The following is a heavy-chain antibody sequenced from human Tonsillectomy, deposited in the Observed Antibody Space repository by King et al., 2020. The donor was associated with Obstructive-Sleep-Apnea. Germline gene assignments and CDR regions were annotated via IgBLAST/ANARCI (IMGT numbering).Heavy chain of an antibody. J-gene: IGHJ3*02. CDR1: GFYFSSYA. CDR2: ISGSGGGT. Sequence: VQLVQSGGGLVQPGGSLRLSCAASGFYFSSYAMSWVRQAPEKGLEWVSTISGSGGGTEYVGSVRGRFTISRDSSKNTLYLQMNSLRAEDTAVYYCARGWLQLWPDRDAFDIWGQGTMVTVSS. V-gene: IGHV3-23*04. CDR3: ARGWLQLWPDRDAFDI. D-gene: IGHD5-18*01.